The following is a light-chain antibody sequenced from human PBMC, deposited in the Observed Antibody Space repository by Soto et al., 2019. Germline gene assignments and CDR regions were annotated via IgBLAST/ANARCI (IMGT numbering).Light chain of an antibody. J-gene: IGLJ2*01. CDR1: SSDVGGYNY. V-gene: IGLV2-8*01. CDR2: ELS. Sequence: QSALTQPASVSGSPGQSITISCTGTSSDVGGYNYVSWYQQHPGKAPKLMIYELSKRPSGVPDRFSGSKSGNTASLTVSGLQDEDEADYSCTSYAGRKNFVVFGGGTKLTVL. CDR3: TSYAGRKNFVV.